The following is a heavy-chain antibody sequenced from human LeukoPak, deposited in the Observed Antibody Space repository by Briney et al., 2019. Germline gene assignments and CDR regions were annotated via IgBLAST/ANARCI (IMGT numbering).Heavy chain of an antibody. J-gene: IGHJ1*01. CDR3: GPRPFQH. V-gene: IGHV3-48*03. CDR1: GFTFSSYE. Sequence: GGSLRLXCAASGFTFSSYEMNWVRQAPGKVLEWVSYISSGGYNIYYADSVKGRFTISRDNAKNSLFLQMNSLRAEDTAVYYCGPRPFQHWGQGALVTVSS. CDR2: ISSGGYNI.